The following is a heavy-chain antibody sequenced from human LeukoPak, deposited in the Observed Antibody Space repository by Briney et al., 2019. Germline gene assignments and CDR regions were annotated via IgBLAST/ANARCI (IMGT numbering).Heavy chain of an antibody. D-gene: IGHD1-26*01. CDR1: GYTLTELS. V-gene: IGHV1-24*01. J-gene: IGHJ4*02. CDR3: ATDLQVGATWDYFDY. Sequence: ASVKVSCKVSGYTLTELSMHWVRQAPGKGLEWMGGFDPEDGETIYAQKSQGRVTMTEDTSTDTAYMELSSLRSEDTAVYYCATDLQVGATWDYFDYWGQGTLVTVSS. CDR2: FDPEDGET.